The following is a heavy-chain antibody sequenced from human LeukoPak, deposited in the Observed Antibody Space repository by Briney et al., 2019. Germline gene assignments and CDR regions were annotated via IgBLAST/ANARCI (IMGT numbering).Heavy chain of an antibody. CDR1: GASISSYY. Sequence: SGTLSLTCTVSGASISSYYWSWIRQPPGKGLEWIGYIYYSGSTNYNPSLKSRVTISVDTSKNHFSLKLTSVTAADTAVYYCARLRGAGSWYFDLWGRGTLVTVSS. J-gene: IGHJ2*01. CDR2: IYYSGST. V-gene: IGHV4-59*12. D-gene: IGHD3-10*01. CDR3: ARLRGAGSWYFDL.